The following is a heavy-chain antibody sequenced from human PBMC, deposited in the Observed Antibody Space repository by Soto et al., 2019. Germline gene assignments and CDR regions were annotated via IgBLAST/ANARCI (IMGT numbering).Heavy chain of an antibody. D-gene: IGHD1-20*01. CDR1: GFTFSDYY. CDR2: ISSGATTM. CDR3: ARGGYNYYYYGMDV. J-gene: IGHJ6*02. V-gene: IGHV3-11*01. Sequence: QVQLVESGGGLVKPGGSLRLSCAASGFTFSDYYMSWIRQAPGKGLAWVSYISSGATTMSYADSVKGRFTISRDNAKNSLYLQMNSLRAEDKAVYYCARGGYNYYYYGMDVWGQGTTVTVSS.